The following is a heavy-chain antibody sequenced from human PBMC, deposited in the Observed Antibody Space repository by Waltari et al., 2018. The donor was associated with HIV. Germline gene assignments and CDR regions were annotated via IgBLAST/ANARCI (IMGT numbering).Heavy chain of an antibody. J-gene: IGHJ5*02. CDR1: GYTFTDYY. D-gene: IGHD6-19*01. CDR2: INPKSGGT. CDR3: AGSHSSGWYVWFDP. V-gene: IGHV1-2*02. Sequence: QVQLVQSGAEVKKPGASVKVSCKASGYTFTDYYLHWVRPAPGQGLAWMGWINPKSGGTKYAQKFQGRVTMTTDTSISTAYMEVRMLISDDTAVYFCAGSHSSGWYVWFDPWGQGTLVTVS.